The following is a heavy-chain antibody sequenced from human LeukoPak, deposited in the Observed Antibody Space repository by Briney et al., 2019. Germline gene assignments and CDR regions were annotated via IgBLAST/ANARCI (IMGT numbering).Heavy chain of an antibody. CDR1: SGSFSGYS. CDR3: ARNHTGYFDP. D-gene: IGHD5-18*01. V-gene: IGHV4-34*01. J-gene: IGHJ5*02. Sequence: PSETLSLTCAVYSGSFSGYSWSWIRQPPGKGLEWIGEINHSGSTNYSPSLKSRVTISVDTSSSQFSLSLSSVTAADTAVYYCARNHTGYFDPRGHGTLVTVSS. CDR2: INHSGST.